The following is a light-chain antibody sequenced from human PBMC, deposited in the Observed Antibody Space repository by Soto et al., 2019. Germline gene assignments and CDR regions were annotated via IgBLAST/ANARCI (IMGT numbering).Light chain of an antibody. CDR3: QQYGSSPFT. J-gene: IGKJ3*01. Sequence: EIVLTQSPGTLSLSPGERATLSCRASQSVTSNYLAWYQQKPGQAPRLLIYGASDRATGIPDRFSGSGSGTAFTLTISRLEPEDFAVYYCQQYGSSPFTFGPGTKVDIK. CDR2: GAS. CDR1: QSVTSNY. V-gene: IGKV3-20*01.